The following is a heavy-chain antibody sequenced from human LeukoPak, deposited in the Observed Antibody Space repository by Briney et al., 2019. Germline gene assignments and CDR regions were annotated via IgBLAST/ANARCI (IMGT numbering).Heavy chain of an antibody. D-gene: IGHD6-6*01. J-gene: IGHJ4*02. CDR2: IYYSGST. Sequence: SETLSLTCTVSGGSISSGGYYWSWIRQHPGQGLEWIGYIYYSGSTYYNPSLKSRVTISVDTSKNQFSLKLSSVTAADTAVYYCARHSSSSIGYWGQGTLITVSS. CDR3: ARHSSSSIGY. CDR1: GGSISSGGYY. V-gene: IGHV4-31*03.